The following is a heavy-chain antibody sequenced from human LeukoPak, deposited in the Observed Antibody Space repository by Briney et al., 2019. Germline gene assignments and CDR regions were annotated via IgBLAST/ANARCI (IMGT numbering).Heavy chain of an antibody. D-gene: IGHD5-18*01. CDR3: AKGVDTAMAPAWDF. CDR2: ISYDGSNK. J-gene: IGHJ4*02. V-gene: IGHV3-30*04. Sequence: GGSLRLSCAASGFTFSSYAMSWVRQAPGRGLEWVAVISYDGSNKYYADSVKGRFTISRDNSKNTVYLQMNSLRAEDTAVYYCAKGVDTAMAPAWDFWGQGTLVTVSS. CDR1: GFTFSSYA.